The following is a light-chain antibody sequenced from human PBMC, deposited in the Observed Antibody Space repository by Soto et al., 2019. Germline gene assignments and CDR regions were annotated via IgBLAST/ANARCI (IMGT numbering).Light chain of an antibody. Sequence: EIVLTQSPGTLSLSPGERATLSCRASQSVSSSYLAWYQQKPGQAPRLLIYGASSRATGIPDRFSGSGSGTYFTLTISSLEPEDFAVYYCQQYGSSPWTFGQGTKVEMK. CDR3: QQYGSSPWT. CDR1: QSVSSSY. CDR2: GAS. J-gene: IGKJ1*01. V-gene: IGKV3-20*01.